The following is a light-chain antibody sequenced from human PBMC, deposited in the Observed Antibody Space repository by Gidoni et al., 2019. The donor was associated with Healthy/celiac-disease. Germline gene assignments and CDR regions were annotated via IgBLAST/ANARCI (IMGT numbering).Light chain of an antibody. CDR1: QSGSSSY. Sequence: EIGWTHSPGTLSLSPGERATHSCRASQSGSSSYLAWYQQKPGPARRLLIYGASSRATGIPDRFSGSGSGTDFTLTISRLEPEDFAVYYCQQYGSSRLTFGGGTKVEIK. V-gene: IGKV3-20*01. J-gene: IGKJ4*01. CDR3: QQYGSSRLT. CDR2: GAS.